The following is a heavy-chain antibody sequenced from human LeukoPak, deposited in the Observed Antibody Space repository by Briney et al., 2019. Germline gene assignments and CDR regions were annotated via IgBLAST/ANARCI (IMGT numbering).Heavy chain of an antibody. CDR3: AKSITWGSSISVFDY. CDR2: ISWNSGSI. Sequence: QSGGSLRLSCAASGFTFDDYAMHWVRQAPGKGLEWVSGISWNSGSIGYADSVKGRFTISRDNAKNSLYLQMNSLRAEDTALYYCAKSITWGSSISVFDYWGQGTLVTVSS. V-gene: IGHV3-9*01. D-gene: IGHD3-10*01. J-gene: IGHJ4*02. CDR1: GFTFDDYA.